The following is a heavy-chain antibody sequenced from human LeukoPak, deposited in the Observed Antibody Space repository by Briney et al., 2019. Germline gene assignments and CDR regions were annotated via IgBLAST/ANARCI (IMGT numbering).Heavy chain of an antibody. D-gene: IGHD6-13*01. J-gene: IGHJ6*03. Sequence: GGSLRLSCAASGFTFSSYAMSWVRQAPGKGLEWVSAISGSGGSTYYADSVKGRFTISRDNSKNTLYLQMNSLRAEDTAVYYCATASIDSSSWYRHYYYYMDVWGKGTTVTVSS. V-gene: IGHV3-23*01. CDR3: ATASIDSSSWYRHYYYYMDV. CDR2: ISGSGGST. CDR1: GFTFSSYA.